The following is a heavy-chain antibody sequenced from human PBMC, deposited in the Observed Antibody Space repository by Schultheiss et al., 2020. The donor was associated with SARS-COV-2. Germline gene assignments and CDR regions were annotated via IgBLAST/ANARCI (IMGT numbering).Heavy chain of an antibody. CDR3: ARFHYYDSSGYYYDPRFDY. J-gene: IGHJ4*02. CDR1: GFSLSTSGVG. D-gene: IGHD3-22*01. CDR2: IYWNDDK. V-gene: IGHV2-5*01. Sequence: SGPTLVKPTQTLPLTCTFSGFSLSTSGVGVGWIRQPPGKALEWLALIYWNDDKRYSPSLKSRLTITKDTSKNQVVLTMTNMDPVDTATYYCARFHYYDSSGYYYDPRFDYWGQGSLVTVAS.